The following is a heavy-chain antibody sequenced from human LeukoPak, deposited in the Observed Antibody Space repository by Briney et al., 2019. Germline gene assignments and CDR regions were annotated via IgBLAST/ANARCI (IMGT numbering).Heavy chain of an antibody. D-gene: IGHD2-21*02. CDR2: IHGDGSTT. J-gene: IGHJ4*02. CDR3: AFPSCGGDCYSG. V-gene: IGHV3-74*01. CDR1: GFTFSSYS. Sequence: GGSLRLSCAAAGFTFSSYSMHWVRQAPGKGLMWVSRIHGDGSTTNYADSVKGRFSISRDNAKNTLYLQMNSLRAEDTAVYYCAFPSCGGDCYSGWGQGTLVTVSS.